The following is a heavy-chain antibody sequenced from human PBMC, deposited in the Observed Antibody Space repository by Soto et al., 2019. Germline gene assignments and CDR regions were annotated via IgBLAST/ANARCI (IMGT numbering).Heavy chain of an antibody. CDR1: GAIVTSGENY. CDR3: VRDLAHGYTVNV. V-gene: IGHV4-30-4*08. D-gene: IGHD5-18*01. CDR2: IYDSGVT. J-gene: IGHJ3*01. Sequence: SETLSLTCSVSGAIVTSGENYWSWVCQPPGKGLGWIGYIYDSGVTNYTPALKSRGTLSLDRPNNEVSLKLRSVTAADTALYFCVRDLAHGYTVNVWGQGTLVTVSS.